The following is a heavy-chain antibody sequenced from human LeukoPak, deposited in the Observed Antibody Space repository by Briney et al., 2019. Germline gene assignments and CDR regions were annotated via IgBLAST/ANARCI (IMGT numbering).Heavy chain of an antibody. Sequence: ASVQVSCKTSGYIFAHNGISWVRQAPGQGLEWMGRINPNSGGTNYAQKFQGRVTMTRDTSISTAYMELSRLRSDDTAVYYCATIYDFWSGYCFDYWGQGTLVTVSS. D-gene: IGHD3-3*01. CDR3: ATIYDFWSGYCFDY. V-gene: IGHV1-2*06. J-gene: IGHJ4*02. CDR2: INPNSGGT. CDR1: GYIFAHNG.